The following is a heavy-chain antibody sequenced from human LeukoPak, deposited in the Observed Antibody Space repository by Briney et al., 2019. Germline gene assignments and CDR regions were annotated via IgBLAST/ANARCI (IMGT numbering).Heavy chain of an antibody. J-gene: IGHJ4*02. CDR2: INSDGSST. D-gene: IGHD6-13*01. CDR1: GFTFSSYW. CDR3: ARGAYYSSSWSSFDY. V-gene: IGHV3-74*01. Sequence: GGSLRLSCAASGFTFSSYWMHWVRQAPGKGLVWVSRINSDGSSTSYADYVKGRFTISRDNAKNTLYPQMNSLRAEDTAVYYCARGAYYSSSWSSFDYWGQGTLVTVSS.